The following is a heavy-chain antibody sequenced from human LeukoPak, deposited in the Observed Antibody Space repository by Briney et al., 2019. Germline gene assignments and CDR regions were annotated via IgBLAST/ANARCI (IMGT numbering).Heavy chain of an antibody. J-gene: IGHJ4*02. CDR2: ISSNGGST. D-gene: IGHD6-19*01. V-gene: IGHV3-64*01. CDR1: GFTFSSYA. CDR3: ARAHRTGYSSGWVRGYYFDY. Sequence: GGSLRLSCAVSGFTFSSYAMHWVRQAPGKGLEYVSAISSNGGSTYYANSVKGRFTISRDNSKNTLYLQMGSLRAEDMAVYYCARAHRTGYSSGWVRGYYFDYWGQGTLVTVSS.